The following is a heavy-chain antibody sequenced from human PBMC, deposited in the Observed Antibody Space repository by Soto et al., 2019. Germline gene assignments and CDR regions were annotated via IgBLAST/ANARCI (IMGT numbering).Heavy chain of an antibody. J-gene: IGHJ2*01. CDR3: AKLSGVAGDPYWPFDL. D-gene: IGHD3-10*01. CDR2: ISYDGENQ. CDR1: GFTFSNYG. V-gene: IGHV3-30*18. Sequence: QVQLVESGGGVVQPGRSLRLSCEASGFTFSNYGMHWVRRAPGKGLEWVAAISYDGENQHYAESVKGRFIISRDNSKNTLFLQMNSLRAADTAEYYCAKLSGVAGDPYWPFDLWGRGTLATVSS.